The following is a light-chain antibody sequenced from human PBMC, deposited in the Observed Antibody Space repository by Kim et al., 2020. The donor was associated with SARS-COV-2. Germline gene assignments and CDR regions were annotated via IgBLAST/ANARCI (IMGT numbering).Light chain of an antibody. CDR3: QQYDNWPPVT. J-gene: IGKJ4*01. CDR2: GAS. V-gene: IGKV3-15*01. CDR1: QTVSSN. Sequence: SPGERVTLSCRASQTVSSNLAWYEQRPGQAPTLLINGASTSAAGIPARFSGSGSGTEFTLDISSLQSEDFSVYYCQQYDNWPPVTFGGGTKVDIK.